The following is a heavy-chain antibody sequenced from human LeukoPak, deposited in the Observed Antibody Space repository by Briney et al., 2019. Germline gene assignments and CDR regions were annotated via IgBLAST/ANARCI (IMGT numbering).Heavy chain of an antibody. CDR2: ISGSGGST. V-gene: IGHV3-23*01. CDR3: AKDTLPGYGMDV. D-gene: IGHD2-21*02. Sequence: TGGSLRLSCAASGFTFSSYAMSWVRQAPGKGLEWVSAISGSGGSTYYADSVKGRFTISRDNSKNTLYLQMNSLRAEDTAVYYCAKDTLPGYGMDVWGQGTTVTVSS. CDR1: GFTFSSYA. J-gene: IGHJ6*02.